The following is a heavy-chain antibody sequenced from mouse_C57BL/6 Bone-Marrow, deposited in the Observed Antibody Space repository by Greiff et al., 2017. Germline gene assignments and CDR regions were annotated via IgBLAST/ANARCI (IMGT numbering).Heavy chain of an antibody. J-gene: IGHJ2*01. CDR1: GYTFTSYW. CDR2: INPSSGYT. CDR3: AKGSTNFDY. D-gene: IGHD1-1*01. V-gene: IGHV1-7*01. Sequence: VHLVESGAELAKPGASVKLSCKASGYTFTSYWMHWVKQRPGQGLEWIGYINPSSGYTKYNQKFKDKATLTADKSSSTAYMKLSSLTYEDSAVYYCAKGSTNFDYWGQGTTLTVSS.